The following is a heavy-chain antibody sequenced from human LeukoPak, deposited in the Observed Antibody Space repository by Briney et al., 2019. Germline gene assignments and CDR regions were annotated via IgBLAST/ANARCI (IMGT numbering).Heavy chain of an antibody. CDR1: GFTVSSNY. D-gene: IGHD6-19*01. V-gene: IGHV3-23*01. Sequence: GGSLRLSCTASGFTVSSNYMSWVRQAPGKGLEWVSAISGSGGSTYYADSVKGRFTISRDNSKNTLYLEMNSLRAEDTAVYYCAKDKNSVIAVAGDYWGQGTLVTVSS. CDR2: ISGSGGST. J-gene: IGHJ4*02. CDR3: AKDKNSVIAVAGDY.